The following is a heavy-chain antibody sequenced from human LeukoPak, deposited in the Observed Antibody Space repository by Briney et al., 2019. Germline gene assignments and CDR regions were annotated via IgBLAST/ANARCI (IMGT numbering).Heavy chain of an antibody. CDR3: ASWPILDY. J-gene: IGHJ4*02. CDR1: GGSFSGYY. V-gene: IGHV4-34*01. CDR2: INHSGSI. Sequence: PSETLSLTCAVYGGSFSGYYWSWIRQPPGKGLEWIGEINHSGSINYNPSLKSRVTISVDTSKNQFSLKLSSVTAANTAVYYCASWPILDYWGQGTLVTVSS.